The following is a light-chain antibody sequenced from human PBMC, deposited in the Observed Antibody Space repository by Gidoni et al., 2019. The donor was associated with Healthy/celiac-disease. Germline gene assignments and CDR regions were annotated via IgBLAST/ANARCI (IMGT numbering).Light chain of an antibody. Sequence: DIQLTQSPSFLSASVGDRVTITSRASQGISSYLAWYQQKPGKAPKLLIYAASTLQSGVPSRFSGSGSGTEFTRTISSLQPEDFATYYCQQLKSFRLTFGGGTKVEIK. J-gene: IGKJ4*01. CDR2: AAS. CDR3: QQLKSFRLT. CDR1: QGISSY. V-gene: IGKV1-9*01.